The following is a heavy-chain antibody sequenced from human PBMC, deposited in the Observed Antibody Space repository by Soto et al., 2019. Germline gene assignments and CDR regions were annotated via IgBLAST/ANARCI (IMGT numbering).Heavy chain of an antibody. CDR3: AKVGGLHYDILTGYYWASGGWPHYFDY. CDR1: GFTFSSYA. V-gene: IGHV3-23*01. J-gene: IGHJ4*02. CDR2: ISGSGGST. D-gene: IGHD3-9*01. Sequence: GGSLRLSCAASGFTFSSYAMSWVRQAPGKGLEWVSAISGSGGSTYYADSVKGRFTISRDNSKNTLYLQMNSLRAEDTAVYYCAKVGGLHYDILTGYYWASGGWPHYFDYWGQGTLVTVSS.